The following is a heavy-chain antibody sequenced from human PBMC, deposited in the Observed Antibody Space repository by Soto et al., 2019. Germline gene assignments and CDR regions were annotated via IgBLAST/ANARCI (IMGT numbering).Heavy chain of an antibody. Sequence: SVKVSCKASGGTFSSYAISWVRQAPGQGLEWMGGIIPIFGTANYAQKFQGRVTITADESTSTAYMELSSLRSEDTAVYYCARERRRIKLWSVPTWFDPWGQGTLVTVSS. CDR1: GGTFSSYA. D-gene: IGHD5-18*01. CDR2: IIPIFGTA. V-gene: IGHV1-69*13. J-gene: IGHJ5*02. CDR3: ARERRRIKLWSVPTWFDP.